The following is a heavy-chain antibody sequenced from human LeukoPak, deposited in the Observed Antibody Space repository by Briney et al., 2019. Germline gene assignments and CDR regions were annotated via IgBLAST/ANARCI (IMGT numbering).Heavy chain of an antibody. J-gene: IGHJ4*02. CDR3: ARAMVWGVITPDY. CDR1: GYTFTGYY. CDR2: INPNSGGT. D-gene: IGHD3-10*01. Sequence: ASVKVSCKASGYTFTGYYMHWVRQAPGQGLEWMGRINPNSGGTNYAQKFQGRVTMTRDTSISTAYMELSRLRSDDTAVYYCARAMVWGVITPDYWGQGTLVTVSS. V-gene: IGHV1-2*06.